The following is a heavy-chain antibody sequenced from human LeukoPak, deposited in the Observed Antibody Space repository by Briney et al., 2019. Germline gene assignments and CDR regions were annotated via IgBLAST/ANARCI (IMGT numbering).Heavy chain of an antibody. CDR3: AREKSSCTDY. CDR1: GFTFSSYG. Sequence: GGSLRLSCAASGFTFSSYGMSWVRQAPGKGLEWVSAISGSGGSTYYADSVKGRFTISRDNSKNSLYLQMNSPRAEDTAVYYCAREKSSCTDYWGQGTLVTVSS. CDR2: ISGSGGST. D-gene: IGHD6-13*01. J-gene: IGHJ4*02. V-gene: IGHV3-23*01.